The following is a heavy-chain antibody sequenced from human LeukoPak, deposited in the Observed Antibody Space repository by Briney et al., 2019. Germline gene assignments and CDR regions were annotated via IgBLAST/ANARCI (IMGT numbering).Heavy chain of an antibody. Sequence: GVSLRLSCAAWVFTLSNACMSGVPQAPGKGLEWVGRIKSKTDGATTDYAAPVKGRFTISRYDSKNTLYLQMNSLKTEATAVYYCTTDSFVGATFRCWGQGTLVTVSS. J-gene: IGHJ4*02. CDR2: IKSKTDGATT. D-gene: IGHD1-26*01. CDR1: VFTLSNAC. V-gene: IGHV3-15*01. CDR3: TTDSFVGATFRC.